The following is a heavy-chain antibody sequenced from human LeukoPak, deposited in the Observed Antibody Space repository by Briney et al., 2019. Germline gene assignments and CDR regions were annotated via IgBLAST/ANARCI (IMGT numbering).Heavy chain of an antibody. CDR1: GGSISSSSYY. Sequence: ETLSLTCTVSGGSISSSSYYWGWIRQAPGKGLEWVSAISGSGGSTYYADSVKGRFTISRDNSKNTLYLQMNSLRAEDTAVYYCAKDPAYYDILTGYHLSWYFDLWGRGTLVTVSS. V-gene: IGHV3-23*01. D-gene: IGHD3-9*01. CDR2: ISGSGGST. J-gene: IGHJ2*01. CDR3: AKDPAYYDILTGYHLSWYFDL.